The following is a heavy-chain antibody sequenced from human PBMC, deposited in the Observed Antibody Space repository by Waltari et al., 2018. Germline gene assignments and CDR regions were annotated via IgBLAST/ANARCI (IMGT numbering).Heavy chain of an antibody. J-gene: IGHJ4*02. V-gene: IGHV1-69-2*01. CDR2: VDPDNGET. CDR1: GYTFTDYY. CDR3: ATVYSSGWSTLDY. D-gene: IGHD6-19*01. Sequence: EVQLVQSGAEVKKPGATVKISCKVSGYTFTDYYMHWVQQAPGKGLEWRGLVDPDNGETVDDAKFQGRVTITADTATETAYMELSSLRSEDTAVYYCATVYSSGWSTLDYWGQGTLVTVSS.